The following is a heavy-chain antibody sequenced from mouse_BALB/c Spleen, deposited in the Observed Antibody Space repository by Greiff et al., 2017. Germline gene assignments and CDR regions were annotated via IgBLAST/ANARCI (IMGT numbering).Heavy chain of an antibody. V-gene: IGHV1-69*02. D-gene: IGHD1-1*01. J-gene: IGHJ4*01. CDR2: IDPSDSYT. Sequence: QVQLQQPGAELVKPGASVKLSCKASGYTFTSYWMHWVKQRPGQGLEWIGEIDPSDSYTNYNQKFKGKATLTVDKSSSTAYMQLSSLTSEDSAVYYCAKGGGYYGYYYAMDYWGQGTSVTVSS. CDR1: GYTFTSYW. CDR3: AKGGGYYGYYYAMDY.